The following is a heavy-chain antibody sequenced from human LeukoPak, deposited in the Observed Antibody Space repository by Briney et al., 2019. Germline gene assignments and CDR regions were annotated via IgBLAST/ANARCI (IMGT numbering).Heavy chain of an antibody. V-gene: IGHV3-48*02. CDR2: IDSDTYGNTI. D-gene: IGHD3-16*01. Sequence: GGSLRLSCAASGFTLSSYSMNWARQAPGKGLEWISYIDSDTYGNTIYYPHTVKGRFTISRDNAKNSLYLQMDSLRDEDTAVYYCAKDGGGHYYYGMDVWGQGTTVTVSS. J-gene: IGHJ6*02. CDR3: AKDGGGHYYYGMDV. CDR1: GFTLSSYS.